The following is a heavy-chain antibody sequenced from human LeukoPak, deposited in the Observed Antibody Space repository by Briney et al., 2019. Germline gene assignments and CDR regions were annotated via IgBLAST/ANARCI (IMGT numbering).Heavy chain of an antibody. CDR2: ISGSGGST. CDR1: GFTFSSYA. Sequence: PGGSLRLSCAASGFTFSSYAMSWVRQAPGKGLEWVSAISGSGGSTYYADSVKGRFTISRDNSKNTLYLQMNSLRAEDTAVYYCARPSRVLNWFDPWGQGTLVTVSS. J-gene: IGHJ5*02. CDR3: ARPSRVLNWFDP. D-gene: IGHD4/OR15-4a*01. V-gene: IGHV3-23*01.